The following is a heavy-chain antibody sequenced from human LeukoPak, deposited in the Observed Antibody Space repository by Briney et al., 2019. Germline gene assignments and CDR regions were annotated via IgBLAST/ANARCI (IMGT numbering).Heavy chain of an antibody. CDR2: IYPGDSDT. CDR1: TXXW. J-gene: IGHJ4*02. Sequence: TXXWIGWVRQMXGKGLEWMGIIYPGDSDTRYSPSFQGQVTISADKSISTAYLQWSSLKASDTAMYYCARRDPSGSPTAFDYWGQGTLVTVSS. D-gene: IGHD1-26*01. CDR3: ARRDPSGSPTAFDY. V-gene: IGHV5-51*01.